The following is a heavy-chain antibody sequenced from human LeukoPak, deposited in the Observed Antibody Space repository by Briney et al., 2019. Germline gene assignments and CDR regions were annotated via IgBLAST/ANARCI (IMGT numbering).Heavy chain of an antibody. CDR3: ARVVYKRYFDWLTEGYFDY. CDR1: GGTFSSYA. V-gene: IGHV1-69*04. D-gene: IGHD3-9*01. Sequence: GSSVKVSCKASGGTFSSYAISWVRQAPGHALEWMGRIIPILGIANYAQKFQGRVTITADESTSTAYMELSSLRSEDTAVYYCARVVYKRYFDWLTEGYFDYWGQGTLVTVSS. J-gene: IGHJ4*02. CDR2: IIPILGIA.